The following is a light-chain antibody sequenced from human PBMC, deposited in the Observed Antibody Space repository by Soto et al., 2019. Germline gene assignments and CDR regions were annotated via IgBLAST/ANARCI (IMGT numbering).Light chain of an antibody. CDR1: QSVSSSY. Sequence: EIVLTQSPGTLSLSPGESATLSCRASQSVSSSYLAWYQQNPGQAPRLLIYGASSSATGIPDRFSGSGSGTDFTLTISSLQSEDFAVYYCQQYNSWPLTFGGGTKVDIK. CDR3: QQYNSWPLT. V-gene: IGKV3-20*01. CDR2: GAS. J-gene: IGKJ4*01.